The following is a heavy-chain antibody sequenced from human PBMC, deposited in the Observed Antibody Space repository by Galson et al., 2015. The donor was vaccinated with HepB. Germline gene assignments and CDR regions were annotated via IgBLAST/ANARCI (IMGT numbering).Heavy chain of an antibody. Sequence: SVKVSCKASGGTFSSYAFTWVRQAPGQGLEWMGGIIPIFGTANYAQKFQDRVTITADESTSTVYMELSSLRFEDTAVYYCARGIAYGAHDYWGQGTLVTVSS. J-gene: IGHJ4*02. CDR1: GGTFSSYA. V-gene: IGHV1-69*13. CDR2: IIPIFGTA. D-gene: IGHD4-17*01. CDR3: ARGIAYGAHDY.